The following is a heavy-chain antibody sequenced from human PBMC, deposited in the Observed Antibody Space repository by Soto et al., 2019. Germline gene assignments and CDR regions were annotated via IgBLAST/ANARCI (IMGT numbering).Heavy chain of an antibody. D-gene: IGHD4-17*01. V-gene: IGHV3-23*01. CDR3: AKRTVGWYFDL. CDR1: GFTFSSYA. CDR2: ISGSGGST. Sequence: EVQLLESGGGLVQPGGSLRLSCAASGFTFSSYAMNWVRQAPGMGLEWVSVISGSGGSTYYADAVKGRFTISRDNSKNTLYLQMNSLRAEDTAVYYCAKRTVGWYFDLWGRGTLVTVSS. J-gene: IGHJ2*01.